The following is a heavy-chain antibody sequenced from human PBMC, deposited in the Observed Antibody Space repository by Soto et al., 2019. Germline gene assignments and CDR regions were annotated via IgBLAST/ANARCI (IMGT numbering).Heavy chain of an antibody. J-gene: IGHJ6*02. D-gene: IGHD3-10*01. CDR2: ISSSSSYT. CDR1: GFTFSDYY. V-gene: IGHV3-11*06. CDR3: ARGLNTYYYGSGSSVYYGMDV. Sequence: PGGSLRLSCAASGFTFSDYYMSWIRQAPGKGLEWVSYISSSSSYTNYADSVKGRFTISRDNAKNSLYLQMNSLRAEDTAVYYCARGLNTYYYGSGSSVYYGMDVWGQGTTVTVSS.